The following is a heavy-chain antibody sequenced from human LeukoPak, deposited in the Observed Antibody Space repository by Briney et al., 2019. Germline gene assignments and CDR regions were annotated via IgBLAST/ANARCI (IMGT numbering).Heavy chain of an antibody. V-gene: IGHV3-30*03. CDR2: ISYDGSNK. D-gene: IGHD4-23*01. CDR1: GFIFINFV. J-gene: IGHJ4*02. CDR3: ARISYGGQFDY. Sequence: GGSLRLSCSASGFIFINFVVHWVRQAPGKGLEWVAVISYDGSNKYYADSVKGRFTISRGNSKNTLYLQMNSLRAEDTAVYYCARISYGGQFDYWGQGTLVTVSS.